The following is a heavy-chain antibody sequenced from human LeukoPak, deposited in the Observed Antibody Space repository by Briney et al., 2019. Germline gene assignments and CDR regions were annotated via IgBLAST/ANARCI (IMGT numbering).Heavy chain of an antibody. CDR2: IYTSVST. Sequence: SETLSLTCTVSGGSISSYYWSWIRQPPGKGLEWTGRIYTSVSTNYNPSLKSRVTMSVDTSKNQFSLKLSSVTAADTAVYYCARDSIPRRYFDYWGQGTLVTVSS. J-gene: IGHJ4*02. CDR1: GGSISSYY. V-gene: IGHV4-4*07. CDR3: ARDSIPRRYFDY. D-gene: IGHD2-2*02.